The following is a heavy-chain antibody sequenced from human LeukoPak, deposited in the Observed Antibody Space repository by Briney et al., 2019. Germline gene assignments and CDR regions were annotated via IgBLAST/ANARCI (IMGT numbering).Heavy chain of an antibody. CDR1: GFTFSNYY. Sequence: PGGSLRLSCAASGFTFSNYYMNWARQAPGKGLEWVSSISSSSSYIYYADSVKGRFTISRDNAKNSLYLQMNSLRAEDTAVYYCAAIRYCSSTSCYLPWGQGTLVTVSS. D-gene: IGHD2-2*01. CDR3: AAIRYCSSTSCYLP. CDR2: ISSSSSYI. J-gene: IGHJ5*02. V-gene: IGHV3-21*01.